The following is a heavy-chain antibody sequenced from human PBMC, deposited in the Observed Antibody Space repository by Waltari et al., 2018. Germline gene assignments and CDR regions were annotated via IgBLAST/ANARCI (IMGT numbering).Heavy chain of an antibody. D-gene: IGHD6-13*01. CDR3: AREFSSSSTALYWYFDL. J-gene: IGHJ2*01. CDR2: INPNSGGT. CDR1: GYTFTGYS. Sequence: QVQLVQSGAEVKKPGASVKVSCKASGYTFTGYSLHWVRQAPGQGLEWMGRINPNSGGTNYAQKFQGRVTMTRDTSISTAYMELSRLRSDDTAVYYCAREFSSSSTALYWYFDLWGRGTLVTVSS. V-gene: IGHV1-2*06.